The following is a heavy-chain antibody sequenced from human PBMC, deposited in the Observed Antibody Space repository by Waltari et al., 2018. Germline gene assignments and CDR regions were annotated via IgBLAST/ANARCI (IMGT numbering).Heavy chain of an antibody. J-gene: IGHJ4*02. CDR3: ARDEVVADNFHEC. Sequence: EVQLVESGGGLIQPGGSLRLSCAASGFTVSSNYMSWVRQAPGKGLEWVSVIYSGGSTYYADAVQGRFTISRDNSKNTLYLQMNRLRAEDTAVYYCARDEVVADNFHECWGQGTLVTVSS. CDR1: GFTVSSNY. V-gene: IGHV3-53*01. CDR2: IYSGGST. D-gene: IGHD3-22*01.